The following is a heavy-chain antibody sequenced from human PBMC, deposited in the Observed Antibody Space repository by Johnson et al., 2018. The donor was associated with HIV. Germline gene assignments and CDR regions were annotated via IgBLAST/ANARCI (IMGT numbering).Heavy chain of an antibody. CDR3: ARDGSGSYAFDI. D-gene: IGHD1-26*01. J-gene: IGHJ3*02. CDR2: IGTAGDT. CDR1: GFTFSSYD. V-gene: IGHV3-13*01. Sequence: EVQLVESGGGLVQPGGSLRLSCAASGFTFSSYDMHWVRQATGKGLEWVSAIGTAGDTYYPGSVKGRFTISRENAKNSLYLQMNSLRAEDTALYYCARDGSGSYAFDIWGQGTMVTVSS.